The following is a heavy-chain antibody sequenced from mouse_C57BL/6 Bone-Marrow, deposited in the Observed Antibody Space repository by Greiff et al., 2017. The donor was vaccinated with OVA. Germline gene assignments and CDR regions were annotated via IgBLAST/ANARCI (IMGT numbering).Heavy chain of an antibody. CDR2: IDPETGGT. CDR3: ARDYGNPFDY. CDR1: GYTFTDYE. V-gene: IGHV1-15*01. Sequence: QVQLQQSGAELVRPGASVTLSCKASGYTFTDYEMHWVKQTPVHGLEWIGAIDPETGGTAYNQKFKGKAILTADKSSSTAYMELRSLTSEDSAVYYCARDYGNPFDYWGQGTTLTVSS. D-gene: IGHD1-1*01. J-gene: IGHJ2*01.